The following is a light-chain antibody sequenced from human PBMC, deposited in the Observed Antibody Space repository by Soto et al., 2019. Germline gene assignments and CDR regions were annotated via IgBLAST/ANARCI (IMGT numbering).Light chain of an antibody. CDR1: QSVLYSPNNKNY. Sequence: DIVMTQSPDSLAVSLGERATINCKSSQSVLYSPNNKNYLAWYQQKPGHPPKLVIYWASTRESGVPDRFSGSGSVTAFTLTINSLQAEDVAAYYCQQYYSTPLTFGQGTRLEIK. CDR2: WAS. J-gene: IGKJ5*01. CDR3: QQYYSTPLT. V-gene: IGKV4-1*01.